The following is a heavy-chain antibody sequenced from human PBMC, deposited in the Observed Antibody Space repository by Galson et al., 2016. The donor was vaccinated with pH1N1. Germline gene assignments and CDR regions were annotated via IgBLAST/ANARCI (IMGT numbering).Heavy chain of an antibody. CDR2: INHSGST. V-gene: IGHV4-34*01. J-gene: IGHJ3*02. Sequence: LSLTCAVYGGSFNGYYWSWIRQPPGKGLEWIGEINHSGSTNLKPSFKSRVTISLDTSNNQFSLKLFSVTAADTAVYYCSRGGQGVAFDIWGQGTMVTVSS. CDR1: GGSFNGYY. D-gene: IGHD3-16*01. CDR3: SRGGQGVAFDI.